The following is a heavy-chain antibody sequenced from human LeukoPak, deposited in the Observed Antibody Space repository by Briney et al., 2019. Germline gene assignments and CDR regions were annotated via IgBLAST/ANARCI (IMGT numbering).Heavy chain of an antibody. Sequence: PSETLSLTCTVSGGSISSYYWSWIRQPPGKGLEWLGYIYYSGSTNYNPSLKSRVTISVDTSKNQFSLKLSSVTAADTAVYYCARGRGYSFWFDPWGQGTLVTVSS. CDR1: GGSISSYY. V-gene: IGHV4-59*01. D-gene: IGHD5-18*01. CDR2: IYYSGST. J-gene: IGHJ5*02. CDR3: ARGRGYSFWFDP.